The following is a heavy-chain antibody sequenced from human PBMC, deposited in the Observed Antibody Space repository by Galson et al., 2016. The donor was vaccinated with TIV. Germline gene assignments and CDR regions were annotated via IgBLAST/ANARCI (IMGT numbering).Heavy chain of an antibody. Sequence: SVKVSCKVSGHTLKELNIQWVRQAPGKGLEWMGGFDPEDGQTTYTQKLQGRVTMTEDTSTDTAYMELSSLTSEDTAVYYCATEARYVPWSNGEFYFGLDVWGQGTTVIVSS. D-gene: IGHD3-10*01. CDR2: FDPEDGQT. J-gene: IGHJ6*02. CDR3: ATEARYVPWSNGEFYFGLDV. V-gene: IGHV1-24*01. CDR1: GHTLKELN.